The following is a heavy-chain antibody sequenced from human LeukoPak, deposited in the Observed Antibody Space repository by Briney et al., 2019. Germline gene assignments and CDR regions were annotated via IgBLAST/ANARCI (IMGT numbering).Heavy chain of an antibody. D-gene: IGHD5-18*01. CDR2: IYYSGSP. CDR3: ARHGGEYSYDA. Sequence: SETLSLTCTVSGGSLSTYYWSWIRQPPGKGLEWVGYIYYSGSPNYNPSLKSRVTLSLDRPKNQFSLRLSSVTAADTAVYYCARHGGEYSYDAWGQGTLVTVSS. J-gene: IGHJ4*02. CDR1: GGSLSTYY. V-gene: IGHV4-59*08.